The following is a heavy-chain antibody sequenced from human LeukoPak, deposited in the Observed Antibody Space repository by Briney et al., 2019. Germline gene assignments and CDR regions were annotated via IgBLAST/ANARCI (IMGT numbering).Heavy chain of an antibody. Sequence: GGSLRLSCAASGFTFSTYSMHWVRQAPGKGLEWVAVISYDGSLQQYADSVKGRFTISRDNSENTLYLQMNSLKTEDTAVFYCARGGPRDAGGYLDFWGLGTLVTVSS. CDR2: ISYDGSLQ. D-gene: IGHD2-8*02. V-gene: IGHV3-30*04. CDR3: ARGGPRDAGGYLDF. J-gene: IGHJ4*02. CDR1: GFTFSTYS.